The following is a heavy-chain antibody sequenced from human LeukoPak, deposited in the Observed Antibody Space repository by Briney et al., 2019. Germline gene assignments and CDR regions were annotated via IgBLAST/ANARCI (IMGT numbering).Heavy chain of an antibody. D-gene: IGHD6-19*01. V-gene: IGHV4-39*01. J-gene: IGHJ4*02. Sequence: PSETLSLXCTVSGGSISSSSYYWGWIRQPPGKGLEWIGSIYYSGSTYYNPSLKSRVTISIDTSMNQFSLKLSSVTAADTAVYYCARLSYSSGWSLGYWGQGTLVTVSS. CDR3: ARLSYSSGWSLGY. CDR2: IYYSGST. CDR1: GGSISSSSYY.